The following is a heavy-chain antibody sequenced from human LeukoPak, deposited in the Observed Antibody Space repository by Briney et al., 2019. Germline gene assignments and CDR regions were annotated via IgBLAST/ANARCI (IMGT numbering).Heavy chain of an antibody. CDR2: ISGSGGTT. CDR3: ANLDSRGGIYYHFDF. V-gene: IGHV3-23*01. Sequence: QAGGSLRLSCAASGFTFSSYAMSWVRQAPGKGLEWVSSISGSGGTTYYADSVKGRFTISRDISKDTLFLQMSSLRAADTAVYYCANLDSRGGIYYHFDFWGQGTLVTVSS. D-gene: IGHD1-26*01. J-gene: IGHJ4*02. CDR1: GFTFSSYA.